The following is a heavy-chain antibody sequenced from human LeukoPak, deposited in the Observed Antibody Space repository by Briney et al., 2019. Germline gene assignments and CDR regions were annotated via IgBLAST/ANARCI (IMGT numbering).Heavy chain of an antibody. CDR1: GFTFSDHF. CDR2: INNRGNSYIT. D-gene: IGHD1-7*01. V-gene: IGHV3-72*01. Sequence: GGSLRLSCAASGFTFSDHFMDWVRQAPGKGLQWVAGINNRGNSYITHYAASVEGRFTISRDDSKKSLYLQMNSLKTEDTAVYYCVDITYPGTYYWGQGTLVTVSS. J-gene: IGHJ4*02. CDR3: VDITYPGTYY.